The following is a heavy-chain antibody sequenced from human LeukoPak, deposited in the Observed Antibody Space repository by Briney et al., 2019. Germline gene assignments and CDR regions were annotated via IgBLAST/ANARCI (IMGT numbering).Heavy chain of an antibody. J-gene: IGHJ3*02. D-gene: IGHD2-2*02. V-gene: IGHV4-30-2*01. CDR2: IYHSGST. CDR3: ARILVVVPAAIGAFDI. Sequence: SETLSLTCTVSGGSISSGGYYWSWIRQPPGKGLEWIGYIYHSGSTYYNPSLKSRVTISVDRSKNQFSLKLSSVTAADTAVYYCARILVVVPAAIGAFDIWGQGTMVTVSS. CDR1: GGSISSGGYY.